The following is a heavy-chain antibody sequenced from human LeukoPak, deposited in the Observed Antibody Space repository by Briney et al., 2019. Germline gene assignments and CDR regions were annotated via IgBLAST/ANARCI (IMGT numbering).Heavy chain of an antibody. J-gene: IGHJ4*02. V-gene: IGHV3-66*01. CDR3: ARDHPNDYGDYESYYFDY. CDR1: GFTVSSNY. Sequence: GGSLRLSCAASGFTVSSNYMSWVRQAPGQGLEWVSVIYSGGSTFYADSVKGRFTISRDNSKNTLYLQMNSLRAEDTAVYYCARDHPNDYGDYESYYFDYWGQGTLVTVSS. D-gene: IGHD4-17*01. CDR2: IYSGGST.